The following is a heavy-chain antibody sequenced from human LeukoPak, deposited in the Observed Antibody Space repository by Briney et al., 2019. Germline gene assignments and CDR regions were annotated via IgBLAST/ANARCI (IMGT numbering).Heavy chain of an antibody. CDR1: GFTFSSYA. V-gene: IGHV3-23*01. Sequence: GGSLRLSCAASGFTFSSYAMSWVRQAPGKGLEWVSAISGSGGSTYYADSMKGRFTISRDNSKNTLYLQMNSLRAEDTAVYYCAKRGSGYDSGVVDYWGQGTLVTVSS. D-gene: IGHD5-12*01. CDR2: ISGSGGST. CDR3: AKRGSGYDSGVVDY. J-gene: IGHJ4*02.